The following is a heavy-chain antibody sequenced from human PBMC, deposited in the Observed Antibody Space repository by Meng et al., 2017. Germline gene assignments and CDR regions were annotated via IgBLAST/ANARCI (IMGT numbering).Heavy chain of an antibody. J-gene: IGHJ4*02. CDR1: WFSLSTSGVG. CDR2: IYWDDGK. D-gene: IGHD6-13*01. V-gene: IGHV2-5*02. CDR3: AHCLYSSSCDY. Sequence: QITFQGFCPTLVKPTPTPSLNCTFSWFSLSTSGVGVGWIRQPPGKALEWLALIYWDDGKRYSPSLKSRLTITKDNSKNQVVLTMTNMDPVDTATYYCAHCLYSSSCDYWGQGTLVTVSS.